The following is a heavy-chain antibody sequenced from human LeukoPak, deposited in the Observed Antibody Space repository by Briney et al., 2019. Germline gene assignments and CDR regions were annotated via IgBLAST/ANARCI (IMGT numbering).Heavy chain of an antibody. CDR3: ARSRALDY. J-gene: IGHJ4*02. Sequence: SGGSLRLSCAASGFTFTNYWMSWVRQAPGKGLEWVANINQDGSEKYYVDSVKSRFTISRDNAKNSLYLQMNSLRAEDTAVYYCARSRALDYWAQGTLVTVSS. CDR2: INQDGSEK. CDR1: GFTFTNYW. V-gene: IGHV3-7*01.